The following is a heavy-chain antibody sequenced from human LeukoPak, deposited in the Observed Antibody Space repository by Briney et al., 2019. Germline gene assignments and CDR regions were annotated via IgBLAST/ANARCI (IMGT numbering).Heavy chain of an antibody. CDR3: ASAPLGNSFGYMAY. D-gene: IGHD5-18*01. CDR2: IYYTGRT. J-gene: IGHJ4*02. Sequence: SETLSLTCTVSGGSISSGGYYWNWIRQLPTEGLEWIGHIYYTGRTTYNPFVKSRVSISADTSKNQFSMKLNSVTAADTAVYFCASAPLGNSFGYMAYWGQGALVTVSS. CDR1: GGSISSGGYY. V-gene: IGHV4-31*03.